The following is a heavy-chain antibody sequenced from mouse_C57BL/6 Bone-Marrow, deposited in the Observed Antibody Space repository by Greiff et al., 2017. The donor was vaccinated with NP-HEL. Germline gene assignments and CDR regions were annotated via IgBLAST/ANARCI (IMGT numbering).Heavy chain of an antibody. Sequence: VQLQQPGAELVRPGSSVKLSCKASGYTFTSYWMDWVKQRPGQGLEWIGNIYPSDSETHYNQKFKDKATLTVDQSSSTAYMQLSSLTSEDSAVYYCARGVTTVVSYYFDYWGQGTTLTVSS. CDR2: IYPSDSET. CDR1: GYTFTSYW. D-gene: IGHD1-1*01. J-gene: IGHJ2*01. V-gene: IGHV1-61*01. CDR3: ARGVTTVVSYYFDY.